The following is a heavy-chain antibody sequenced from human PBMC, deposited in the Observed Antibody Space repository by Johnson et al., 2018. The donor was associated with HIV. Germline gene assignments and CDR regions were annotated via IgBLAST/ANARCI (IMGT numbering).Heavy chain of an antibody. Sequence: VQLVESGGGLVQHGRSLRLSCVASGFTFDDYAMHWVRQAPGRGLEWVSGITWNSGEIDYADSVEGRFTISRDNTKNSLYLQMNSLRAEDTALYYCAKVKSWGLDAFDIWGQGTMVTVSS. D-gene: IGHD7-27*01. J-gene: IGHJ3*02. CDR1: GFTFDDYA. CDR3: AKVKSWGLDAFDI. CDR2: ITWNSGEI. V-gene: IGHV3-9*01.